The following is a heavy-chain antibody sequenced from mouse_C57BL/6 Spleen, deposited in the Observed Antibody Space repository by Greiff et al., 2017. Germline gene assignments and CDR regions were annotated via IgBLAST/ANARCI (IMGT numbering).Heavy chain of an antibody. D-gene: IGHD2-4*01. Sequence: QVQLQQPGAELVKPGASVKLSCKASGYTFTSYWMHWVKQRPGQGLEWIGMIHPNSGSTNYNEKFKSKATLTVDKSSSTAYMQLSSRTSEDSAVYYCARDYYDYENAMDYWGQGTSVTVSS. CDR1: GYTFTSYW. CDR3: ARDYYDYENAMDY. CDR2: IHPNSGST. V-gene: IGHV1-64*01. J-gene: IGHJ4*01.